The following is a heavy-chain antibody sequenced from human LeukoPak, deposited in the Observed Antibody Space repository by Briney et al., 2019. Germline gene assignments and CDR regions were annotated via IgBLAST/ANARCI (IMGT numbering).Heavy chain of an antibody. J-gene: IGHJ3*02. CDR3: ARVRDGYNDAYDI. Sequence: ASVKVSCKASGYTFTSYGISWVRQAPGQGLEWMGWISAYNGNTNYAQKFQGRVTMTRDTSTSTVYMELSSLKSEDTAVYYCARVRDGYNDAYDIWGQGTMVTVTS. CDR2: ISAYNGNT. D-gene: IGHD5-24*01. V-gene: IGHV1-18*01. CDR1: GYTFTSYG.